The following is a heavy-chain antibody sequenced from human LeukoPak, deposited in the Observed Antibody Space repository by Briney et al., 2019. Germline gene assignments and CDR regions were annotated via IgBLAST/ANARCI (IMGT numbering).Heavy chain of an antibody. CDR1: GFTFSSYG. D-gene: IGHD6-13*01. CDR3: ARVGSSWYDAFDI. CDR2: IWYDGSNK. Sequence: PGGSLRLSCAASGFTFSSYGMHWVRQAPGKGLEWVAVIWYDGSNKYYADSVKGRFTISRDNSKNTLYLQMNSLRAEDTAVYYCARVGSSWYDAFDIWGQGTMVTVSS. J-gene: IGHJ3*02. V-gene: IGHV3-33*01.